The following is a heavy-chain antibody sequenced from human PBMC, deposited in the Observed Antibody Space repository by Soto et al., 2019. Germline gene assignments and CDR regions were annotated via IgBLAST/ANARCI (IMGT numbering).Heavy chain of an antibody. CDR1: GYNFTKYW. D-gene: IGHD3-22*01. CDR3: ARNPYFYDSSGFCLDY. CDR2: IHPGDSDP. J-gene: IGHJ4*01. Sequence: PGESLKISCKGSGYNFTKYWIGGVRQMPGKGLEGMGIIHPGDSDPRYSPVSQGQVTNSADNSNSPAYLQWGSLKASDTAMYYRARNPYFYDSSGFCLDYWGQGTLVTVSS. V-gene: IGHV5-51*01.